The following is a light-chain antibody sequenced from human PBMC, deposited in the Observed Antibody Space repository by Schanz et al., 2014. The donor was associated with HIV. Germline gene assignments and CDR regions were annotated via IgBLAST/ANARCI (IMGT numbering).Light chain of an antibody. Sequence: QSVLTQPPSASGTPGQRVTISCSGSGSNIGSNTVNWYQQLPGAAPRLLIYTNDQRPSGVPDRFSGSKSGTSASLAISGLRSADEADYFCAAWDDSLSGPLFGGGTKLTVL. V-gene: IGLV1-44*01. CDR1: GSNIGSNT. J-gene: IGLJ2*01. CDR3: AAWDDSLSGPL. CDR2: TND.